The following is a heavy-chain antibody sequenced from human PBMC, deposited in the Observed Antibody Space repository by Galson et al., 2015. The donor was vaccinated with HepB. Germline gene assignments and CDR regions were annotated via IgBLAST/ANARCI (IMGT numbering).Heavy chain of an antibody. D-gene: IGHD3-16*01. CDR2: ISTDGSGT. V-gene: IGHV3-74*01. CDR3: SRDTRGNAFDI. Sequence: SLRLSCAASGFSLSNYWMHWVRQAPGKGLVWVSRISTDGSGTNYADSVAGRFVISRDNAKNPLYLQMNSLKAEDTAVYYCSRDTRGNAFDIWGLGTMVTVSS. CDR1: GFSLSNYW. J-gene: IGHJ3*02.